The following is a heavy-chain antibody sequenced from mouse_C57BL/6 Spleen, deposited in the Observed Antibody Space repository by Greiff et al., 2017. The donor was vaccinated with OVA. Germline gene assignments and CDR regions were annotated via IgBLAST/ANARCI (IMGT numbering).Heavy chain of an antibody. Sequence: QVQLKQPGAELVRPGSSVKLSCKASGYTFTSYWMDWVKQRPGQGLEWIGNIYPSDSETHYNQKFKDKATLTVDKSSSTAYMQLSSLTSEDSAVYYCARRWSPYAMDYWGQGTSVTVSS. J-gene: IGHJ4*01. CDR3: ARRWSPYAMDY. CDR2: IYPSDSET. V-gene: IGHV1-61*01. D-gene: IGHD2-3*01. CDR1: GYTFTSYW.